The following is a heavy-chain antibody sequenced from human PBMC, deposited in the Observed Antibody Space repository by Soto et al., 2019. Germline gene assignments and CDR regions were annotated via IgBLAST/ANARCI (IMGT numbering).Heavy chain of an antibody. V-gene: IGHV1-18*01. CDR3: ARYLTGTGMYNRFDP. Sequence: QVQLVQSGAEGKKPGASVKVSCKASGYTFTSYGISWVRQAPGQGLEWMGWISAYNGNTNYAQKLQSRVNHTKDTSHSTAYMELRSLRSDDTAVYYCARYLTGTGMYNRFDPWGQGTLVTVSS. D-gene: IGHD1-1*01. CDR2: ISAYNGNT. J-gene: IGHJ5*02. CDR1: GYTFTSYG.